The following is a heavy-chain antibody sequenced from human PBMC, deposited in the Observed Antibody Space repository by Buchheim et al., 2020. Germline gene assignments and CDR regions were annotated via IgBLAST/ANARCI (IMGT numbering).Heavy chain of an antibody. CDR2: ISYDGSNK. CDR1: GFTFSSYA. Sequence: AASGFTFSSYAMHWVRQAPGKGLEWVAVISYDGSNKYYADSVKGRFTISRDNSKNTLYLQIHSLRAEDTAVYYCESDGQQLVHKPDYYGMDVWGQGTT. V-gene: IGHV3-30*04. CDR3: ESDGQQLVHKPDYYGMDV. J-gene: IGHJ6*02. D-gene: IGHD6-13*01.